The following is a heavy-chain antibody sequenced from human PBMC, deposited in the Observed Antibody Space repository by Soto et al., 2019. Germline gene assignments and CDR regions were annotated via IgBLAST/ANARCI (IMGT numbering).Heavy chain of an antibody. J-gene: IGHJ6*02. Sequence: QMQLVQSGPEVKKPGTSVKVSCKASGFTFTSSAVQWVRQARGQRLEWVGWIVVGSGNTNYAQKFQEKVTITRDMSTSAAYMEPSSLRSDDTAVYYCAAGAGSYSSSWSPSDDYYGMDVWGQGTTFTVSS. CDR2: IVVGSGNT. CDR1: GFTFTSSA. D-gene: IGHD6-13*01. CDR3: AAGAGSYSSSWSPSDDYYGMDV. V-gene: IGHV1-58*01.